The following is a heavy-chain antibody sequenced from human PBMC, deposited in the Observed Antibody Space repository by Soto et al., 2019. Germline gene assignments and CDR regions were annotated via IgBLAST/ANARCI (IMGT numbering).Heavy chain of an antibody. D-gene: IGHD6-13*01. Sequence: HPGGSLRLSCAASGFTFSSYAMSWVRQAPGKGLEWVSAISGSGGSTYYADSVKGRFTISRDNSKNTLYLQMNSLRAEDTAVYYCAKADGEQQLVRGYFDYWGQGTLVTVSS. CDR3: AKADGEQQLVRGYFDY. CDR1: GFTFSSYA. CDR2: ISGSGGST. J-gene: IGHJ4*02. V-gene: IGHV3-23*01.